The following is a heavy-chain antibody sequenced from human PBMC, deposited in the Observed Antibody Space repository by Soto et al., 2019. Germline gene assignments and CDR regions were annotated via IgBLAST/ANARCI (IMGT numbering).Heavy chain of an antibody. CDR3: TRAPGIAAAYYFDY. V-gene: IGHV3-49*03. D-gene: IGHD6-13*01. CDR2: IRSKAYGGTT. CDR1: GFTFGDYA. J-gene: IGHJ4*02. Sequence: SLRLSCTASGFTFGDYAMSWFRQAPGKGLEWVGFIRSKAYGGTTEYAASVKGRFTISRDDSKSIAYLQMNSLKTEDTAVYYCTRAPGIAAAYYFDYWGQGTLVTVSS.